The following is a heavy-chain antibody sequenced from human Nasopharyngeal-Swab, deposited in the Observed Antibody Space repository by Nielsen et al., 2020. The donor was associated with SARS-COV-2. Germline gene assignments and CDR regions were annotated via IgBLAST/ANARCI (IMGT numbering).Heavy chain of an antibody. D-gene: IGHD6-13*01. Sequence: GGSLRLSCAASGFTLSSYCMTWVRQAPGKGLEWVSSIGGSGDSTFYADSVKGRFTISRDNSENTVYLQMNSLRAEDTALYHCARPLSRDSTWTTEANWFDPWGQGTLVTVSS. J-gene: IGHJ5*02. CDR3: ARPLSRDSTWTTEANWFDP. CDR1: GFTLSSYC. V-gene: IGHV3-23*01. CDR2: IGGSGDST.